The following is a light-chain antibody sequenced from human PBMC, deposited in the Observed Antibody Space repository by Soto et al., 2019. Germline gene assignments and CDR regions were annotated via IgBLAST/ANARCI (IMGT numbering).Light chain of an antibody. J-gene: IGLJ1*01. CDR1: SSNIGAGYD. Sequence: QSVLTQPPSLSLAPEQRITISCTVSSSNIGAGYDVHWFQQLPGTAPKLLIYSNSKRPSGVPDRFSGSKSGSSASLAITGLKDEDEADYHWQSYDRSLSSYVFGSGTKFNV. CDR2: SNS. CDR3: QSYDRSLSSYV. V-gene: IGLV1-40*01.